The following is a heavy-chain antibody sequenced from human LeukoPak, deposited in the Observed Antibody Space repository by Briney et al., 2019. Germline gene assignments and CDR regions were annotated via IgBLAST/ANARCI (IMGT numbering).Heavy chain of an antibody. D-gene: IGHD3-3*01. J-gene: IGHJ5*02. CDR3: AREGTIFGVVS. V-gene: IGHV1-69*13. CDR1: GGTFSSYA. CDR2: IIPIFGTA. Sequence: AASVKVSCKASGGTFSSYAISWVRQAPRQGLEWMGGIIPIFGTANYAQKFQGRVTISADESTSTAYMELSSLRSEDTAVYYCAREGTIFGVVSWGQGTLVTVSS.